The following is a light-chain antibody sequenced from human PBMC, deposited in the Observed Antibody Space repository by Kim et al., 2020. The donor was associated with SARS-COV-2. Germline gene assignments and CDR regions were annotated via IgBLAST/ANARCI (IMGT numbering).Light chain of an antibody. CDR1: SSNIGAGYD. Sequence: GVTIPCTGSSSNIGAGYDVHWYQQLPGTAPKLLIYGNSNRPSGVPDRFSGSKSGTSASLAITGLQAEDEADYYCQSYDRSLSGSVFGGGTKLTVL. CDR2: GNS. V-gene: IGLV1-40*01. CDR3: QSYDRSLSGSV. J-gene: IGLJ2*01.